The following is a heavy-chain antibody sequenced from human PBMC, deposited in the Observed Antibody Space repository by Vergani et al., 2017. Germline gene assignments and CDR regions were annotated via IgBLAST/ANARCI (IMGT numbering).Heavy chain of an antibody. J-gene: IGHJ5*02. CDR3: ARDSVRVRIAVAGLNWFDP. Sequence: QVQLQESCSGLVKPSQTLSLTCTVSGGSISSGSYYWSWIRQPAGKGLEWIGRIYTSGSTNYNPSLKSRVTMSVDTSKNQFSLKLSYVTAADTAVYYCARDSVRVRIAVAGLNWFDPWGQGTLVTVSS. V-gene: IGHV4-61*02. CDR1: GGSISSGSYY. CDR2: IYTSGST. D-gene: IGHD6-19*01.